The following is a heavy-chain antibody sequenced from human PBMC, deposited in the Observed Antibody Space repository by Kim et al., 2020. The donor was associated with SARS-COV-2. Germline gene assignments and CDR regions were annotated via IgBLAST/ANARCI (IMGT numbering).Heavy chain of an antibody. CDR1: GFTFSSYG. V-gene: IGHV3-33*01. Sequence: GGSLRLSCAASGFTFSSYGMHWVRQAPGKGLEWVAVIWYDGSNKYYADSVKGRFTISRDNSKNTLYLQMNSLRAEDTAVYYCARDVGGFGAYFDYWGQGTLVTVSS. CDR3: ARDVGGFGAYFDY. CDR2: IWYDGSNK. D-gene: IGHD3-16*01. J-gene: IGHJ4*02.